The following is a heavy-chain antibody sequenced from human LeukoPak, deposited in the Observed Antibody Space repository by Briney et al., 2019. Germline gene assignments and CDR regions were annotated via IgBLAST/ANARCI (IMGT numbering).Heavy chain of an antibody. V-gene: IGHV3-20*04. Sequence: GGSLRLSCVASGFTFDDYGISWVHQAPGNGLEWVSAISGNGGSIGYAASVKGRFTISRDNAKNSLYLQLDSLRAEDTALYFCARAVYSSFGTYFDYWGQGTLVTVSS. CDR1: GFTFDDYG. J-gene: IGHJ4*02. CDR2: ISGNGGSI. CDR3: ARAVYSSFGTYFDY. D-gene: IGHD6-6*01.